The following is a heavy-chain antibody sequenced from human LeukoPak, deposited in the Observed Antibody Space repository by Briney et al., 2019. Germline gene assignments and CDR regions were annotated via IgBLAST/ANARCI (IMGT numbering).Heavy chain of an antibody. D-gene: IGHD4-23*01. V-gene: IGHV1-69*05. CDR2: IIPIFGTA. Sequence: ASVKVSCKASGYTFTSYGISWVRQAPGQGLEWMGRIIPIFGTANYAQKFQGRVTITTDESTSTAYMELSSLRSEDTAVYYCARDHLLRWPDPSYGWNYYYYMDVWGKGTTVTVSS. J-gene: IGHJ6*03. CDR3: ARDHLLRWPDPSYGWNYYYYMDV. CDR1: GYTFTSYG.